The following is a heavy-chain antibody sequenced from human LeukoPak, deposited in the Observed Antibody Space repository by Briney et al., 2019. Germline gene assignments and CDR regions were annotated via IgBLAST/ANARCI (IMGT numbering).Heavy chain of an antibody. CDR1: GGSISSGGYY. CDR2: IYISGST. V-gene: IGHV4-61*02. Sequence: PSQTLSLTCTVSGGSISSGGYYCSWIRQPAGKGLEWIGRIYISGSTNYNPSLKRRATISVDMSKNQFSLELSSVTATDTAVYYCVRQYDYWGQGILVTVSS. D-gene: IGHD2-2*01. CDR3: VRQYDY. J-gene: IGHJ4*02.